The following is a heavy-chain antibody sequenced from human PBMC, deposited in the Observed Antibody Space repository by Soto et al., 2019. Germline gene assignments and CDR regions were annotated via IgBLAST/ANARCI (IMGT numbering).Heavy chain of an antibody. J-gene: IGHJ6*02. Sequence: VASVKVSCKASGYTFTSYAMHWVRQAPGQRLEWMGWINAGNGNTKYSQKFQGRVTITRDTSASTAYMELSSLRSEDTAVYYCARTSSNPLRYDYYYGMDVWGQGXTVTVYS. D-gene: IGHD6-13*01. CDR3: ARTSSNPLRYDYYYGMDV. CDR2: INAGNGNT. V-gene: IGHV1-3*01. CDR1: GYTFTSYA.